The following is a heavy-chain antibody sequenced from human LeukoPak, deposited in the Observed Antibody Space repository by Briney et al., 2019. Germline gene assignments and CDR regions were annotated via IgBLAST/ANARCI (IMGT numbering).Heavy chain of an antibody. Sequence: GGSLRLSCAASGFTFSSYAMSWVRQAPGKGLEWVSAISGSGGSTYYADSVKGRFTISRDNSKNTLYLQMNSLRAEDTAVYYCAKDFYDYGEDNPPYYFDYWGQGTLVTVSS. V-gene: IGHV3-23*01. CDR2: ISGSGGST. CDR1: GFTFSSYA. J-gene: IGHJ4*02. D-gene: IGHD4-17*01. CDR3: AKDFYDYGEDNPPYYFDY.